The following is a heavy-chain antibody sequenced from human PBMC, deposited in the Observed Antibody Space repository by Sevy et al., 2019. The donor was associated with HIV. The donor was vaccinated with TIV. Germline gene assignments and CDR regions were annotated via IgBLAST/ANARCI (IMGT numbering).Heavy chain of an antibody. D-gene: IGHD3-10*01. CDR1: GFTVSSNY. CDR3: ARATYGMVRGARFDY. Sequence: GGSLRLSCAASGFTVSSNYMSWVRQAPGKGLEWVSVIYSGGSTYYADSVKGRFTISRDNSKNTLYLQMNSLRAEDPAVYYCARATYGMVRGARFDYWGQGTLVTVSS. J-gene: IGHJ4*02. CDR2: IYSGGST. V-gene: IGHV3-53*01.